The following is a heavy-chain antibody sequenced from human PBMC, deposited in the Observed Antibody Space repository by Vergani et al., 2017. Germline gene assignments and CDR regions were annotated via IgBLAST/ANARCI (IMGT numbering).Heavy chain of an antibody. CDR1: GFTFSSYG. CDR2: ISYDGSNK. J-gene: IGHJ6*02. CDR3: ANTPDNWNGGVGFYYYGMDV. V-gene: IGHV3-30*18. D-gene: IGHD1-1*01. Sequence: QVQLVESGGGVVQPGRSLRLSCAASGFTFSSYGMHWVRQAPGKGLEWVAVISYDGSNKYYADSVKGRFTISRDNSKNTLYLQMNSLRAEDTAVYYGANTPDNWNGGVGFYYYGMDVWGQGTTVTGSS.